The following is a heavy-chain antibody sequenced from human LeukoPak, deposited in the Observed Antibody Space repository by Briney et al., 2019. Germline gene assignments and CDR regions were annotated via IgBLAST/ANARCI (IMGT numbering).Heavy chain of an antibody. V-gene: IGHV3-30*03. D-gene: IGHD2-8*02. CDR2: ISYDESKK. J-gene: IGHJ2*01. CDR1: GFTFSAYG. Sequence: GGSLRLSCAASGFTFSAYGMHWVRQAPGKGLEGVAVISYDESKKRYVDSVKGRFTISRDNSKNTMYLQMNSLRAEDTAVYYCARDEAYPGGFLDLWGRGTLVTVSS. CDR3: ARDEAYPGGFLDL.